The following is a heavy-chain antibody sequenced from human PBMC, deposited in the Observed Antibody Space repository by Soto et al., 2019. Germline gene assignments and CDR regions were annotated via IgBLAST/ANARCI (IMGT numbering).Heavy chain of an antibody. CDR1: GGSIINYY. J-gene: IGHJ6*02. CDR3: ARGRYCSGGSCSRNFYYYAMDV. V-gene: IGHV4-59*01. Sequence: SETLSLTCTVSGGSIINYYWSWIRQPPGKGLESIGYIYYNGNTNYNHSLKSRVTMSADTSKNHFSLKLSSVTAADTAVYYCARGRYCSGGSCSRNFYYYAMDVWGQGTTVTVSS. CDR2: IYYNGNT. D-gene: IGHD2-15*01.